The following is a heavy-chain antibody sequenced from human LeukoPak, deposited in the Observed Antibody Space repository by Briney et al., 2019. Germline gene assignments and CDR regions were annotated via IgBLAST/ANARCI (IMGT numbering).Heavy chain of an antibody. CDR1: GYTFTSYY. CDR3: ARDWRITVEHLNNGVCHPFRH. J-gene: IGHJ4*02. V-gene: IGHV1-46*01. Sequence: ASVKVSCKASGYTFTSYYMHWVRQAPGQGLEWMGIINPSGGSTSYAQKFQGRVTMTRDTSTSTVYMELSSLRSEDTAVYYCARDWRITVEHLNNGVCHPFRHWGQGTLVTVSS. CDR2: INPSGGST. D-gene: IGHD2-8*01.